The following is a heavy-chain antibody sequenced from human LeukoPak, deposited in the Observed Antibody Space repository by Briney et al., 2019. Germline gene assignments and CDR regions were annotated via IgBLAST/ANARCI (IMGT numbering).Heavy chain of an antibody. J-gene: IGHJ4*02. D-gene: IGHD6-19*01. CDR3: AKGADGRAVAGTASGLFDC. Sequence: GGSLRLSCATSVFTFNTYAMTWVRQAPGKGLDWVSVISYDGGSTYYADSVKGRLTISRDDSKNTLYLQMNSLRAEDTAVYYCAKGADGRAVAGTASGLFDCWGLGTLVTVSS. CDR1: VFTFNTYA. V-gene: IGHV3-23*01. CDR2: ISYDGGST.